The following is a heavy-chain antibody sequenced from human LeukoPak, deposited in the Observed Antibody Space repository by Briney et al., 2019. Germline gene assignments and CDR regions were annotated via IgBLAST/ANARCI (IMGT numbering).Heavy chain of an antibody. D-gene: IGHD3-22*01. J-gene: IGHJ5*02. CDR3: AREIEGFDP. CDR1: GGSFSGYY. Sequence: SETLSLTCAVYGGSFSGYYWSWIRQPPVKGLEWIGEINHSGSTNYNPSLKSRVTISVDTSKNQFSLKLSSVTAADTAVYYCAREIEGFDPWGQGTLVTVSS. V-gene: IGHV4-34*01. CDR2: INHSGST.